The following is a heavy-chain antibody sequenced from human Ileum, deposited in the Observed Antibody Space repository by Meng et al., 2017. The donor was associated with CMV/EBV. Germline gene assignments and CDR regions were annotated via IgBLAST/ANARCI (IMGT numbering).Heavy chain of an antibody. CDR1: GFTFSSYW. CDR2: VAQGGSET. CDR3: ARGMGDRMVVNDY. D-gene: IGHD2-15*01. J-gene: IGHJ4*02. V-gene: IGHV3-7*01. Sequence: GESLKISCVASGFTFSSYWMAWVRQAPGKGLEWVANVAQGGSETYYIDSVKGRFTISRDNAKNSLYLQMNSLRAEDTAVYYCARGMGDRMVVNDYWGQGTLVTVSS.